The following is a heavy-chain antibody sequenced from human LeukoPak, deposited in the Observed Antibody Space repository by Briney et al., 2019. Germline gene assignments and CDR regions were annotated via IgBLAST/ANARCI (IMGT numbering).Heavy chain of an antibody. CDR2: MNPNSGNT. V-gene: IGHV1-8*01. D-gene: IGHD2-2*03. CDR3: ARVDIVVVPAALSEGGCYYGMDV. J-gene: IGHJ6*02. Sequence: GASVKVSCKASGYTFTSYDINWVRQATGQGLEWMGWMNPNSGNTGYAQKFQGRVTMTRNTSISTAYMELSSLRSEDTAVYYCARVDIVVVPAALSEGGCYYGMDVWGQGTTVTVSS. CDR1: GYTFTSYD.